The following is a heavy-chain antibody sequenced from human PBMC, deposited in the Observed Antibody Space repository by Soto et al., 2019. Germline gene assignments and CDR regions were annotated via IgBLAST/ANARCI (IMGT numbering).Heavy chain of an antibody. V-gene: IGHV4-34*01. J-gene: IGHJ4*02. CDR1: GGSFSGYY. CDR3: ALRGKGYYFDY. D-gene: IGHD3-16*01. CDR2: INHSGST. Sequence: SETLSLTCAVYGGSFSGYYWSWIRQPPGKGLEWIGEINHSGSTNYNPSLKSRVTISVDTSKNQFSLKLSSVTAADTAVYYCALRGKGYYFDYWGQGTLVTVSS.